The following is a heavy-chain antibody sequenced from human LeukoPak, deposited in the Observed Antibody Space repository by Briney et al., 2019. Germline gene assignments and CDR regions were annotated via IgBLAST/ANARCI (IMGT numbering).Heavy chain of an antibody. CDR2: INPNSGGT. CDR1: GYTFTGYY. J-gene: IGHJ4*02. V-gene: IGHV1-2*02. CDR3: ARDQEGFDY. Sequence: ASVKVSCKASGYTFTGYYMHWVRQAPGQGLEWMGWINPNSGGTNYAQKFQGRVTVTRDTSTSTVHMKLSGLRSEDTAVYYCARDQEGFDYWGQGTLVTVSS.